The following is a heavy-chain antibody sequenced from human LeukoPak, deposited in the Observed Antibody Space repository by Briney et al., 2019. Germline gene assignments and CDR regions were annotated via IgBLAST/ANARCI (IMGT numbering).Heavy chain of an antibody. D-gene: IGHD3-10*01. Sequence: SETLSLTCTVSGGSISSYYWSWIRQPPGKGLEWIGYIYYSGSTNYNPSLKSRVTISVDTSKNQFSLKLSSVTAADTAVYYCARGIRSRGVPYDYWGQGTLVTVSS. CDR3: ARGIRSRGVPYDY. CDR2: IYYSGST. J-gene: IGHJ4*02. V-gene: IGHV4-59*01. CDR1: GGSISSYY.